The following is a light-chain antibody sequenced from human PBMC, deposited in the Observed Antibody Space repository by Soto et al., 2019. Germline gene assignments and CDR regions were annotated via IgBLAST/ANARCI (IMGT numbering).Light chain of an antibody. J-gene: IGLJ2*01. V-gene: IGLV2-23*01. CDR2: EGS. Sequence: QSVLTQPASVSGSPGQSITISCTGTSSDIGHYNLVSWYQQHPGKAPKLMISEGSKRPSGVSTRFSGSKSGNTASLTISGLQSEDEADYFCCSYAGNNIMIFGGGTKVTVL. CDR1: SSDIGHYNL. CDR3: CSYAGNNIMI.